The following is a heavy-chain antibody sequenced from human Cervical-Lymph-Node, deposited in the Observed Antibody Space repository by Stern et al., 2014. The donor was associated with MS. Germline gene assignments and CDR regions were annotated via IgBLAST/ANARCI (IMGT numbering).Heavy chain of an antibody. Sequence: VQLVESGAEVKKPGASLKVSCKASGYTFSVYIIHWVRQAPGQGLEWMGRINPNSGGTNYAQKFQGRVTMTRDTSISIVYMELTRLRSDDTAVYYCARGASDYWGQGTLVTVSS. V-gene: IGHV1-2*06. CDR3: ARGASDY. J-gene: IGHJ4*02. CDR1: GYTFSVYI. D-gene: IGHD3-16*01. CDR2: INPNSGGT.